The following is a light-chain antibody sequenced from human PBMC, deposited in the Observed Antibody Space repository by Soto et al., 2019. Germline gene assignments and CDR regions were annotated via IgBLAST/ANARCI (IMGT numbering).Light chain of an antibody. V-gene: IGLV1-40*01. CDR1: SSNIGAGYD. Sequence: QLVLTQPPSVSGAPGQRVTISCTGSSSNIGAGYDVHWYQQLPGTAPKLLIYGNSNRPSGVPDRFSGSKSGTSASLAITGLQAEDEAEYYCQSYDSSLSGPVFGGGTKLTVL. CDR2: GNS. J-gene: IGLJ2*01. CDR3: QSYDSSLSGPV.